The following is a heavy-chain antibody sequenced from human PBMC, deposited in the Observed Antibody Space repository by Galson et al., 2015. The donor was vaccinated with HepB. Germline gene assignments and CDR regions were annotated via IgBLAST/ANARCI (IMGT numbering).Heavy chain of an antibody. CDR2: IRSKANSYAT. CDR1: GFTFSGSA. D-gene: IGHD3-3*01. CDR3: TLSIIWNFDY. V-gene: IGHV3-73*01. Sequence: SLRLSCAASGFTFSGSAMHWVRQASGKGLEWVGRIRSKANSYATAYAASVKGRFTISRDDSKNTAYLQMNSLKTEDTAVYYCTLSIIWNFDYWGQGTLVTVSP. J-gene: IGHJ4*02.